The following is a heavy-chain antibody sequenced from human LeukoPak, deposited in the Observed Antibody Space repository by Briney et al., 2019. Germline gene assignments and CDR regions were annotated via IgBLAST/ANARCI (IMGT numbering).Heavy chain of an antibody. J-gene: IGHJ4*02. D-gene: IGHD6-13*01. CDR3: AGGAVEQQFPFDY. CDR1: GFTVSSNY. CDR2: IYSGGST. Sequence: PGGSLRLSCAASGFTVSSNYMSWVRQAPGKGLEWVSVIYSGGSTYYADSVKGRFTISRHNSKNTLYLQMNSLRAEDTAVYYCAGGAVEQQFPFDYWGQGTLVTVSP. V-gene: IGHV3-53*04.